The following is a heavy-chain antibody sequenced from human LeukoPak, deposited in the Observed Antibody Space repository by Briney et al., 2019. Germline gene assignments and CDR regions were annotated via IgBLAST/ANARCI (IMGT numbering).Heavy chain of an antibody. J-gene: IGHJ4*02. Sequence: GRSLRLSCAASGFTFSSYAMSWVRQAPGKGLEWVSAISGSGGSTYYADSVKGRFTISRDNSKNTLYLQMNSLRAEDTAVYYCAKSHDYGDYEDDYWGQGTLVTVSS. D-gene: IGHD4-17*01. CDR2: ISGSGGST. V-gene: IGHV3-23*01. CDR1: GFTFSSYA. CDR3: AKSHDYGDYEDDY.